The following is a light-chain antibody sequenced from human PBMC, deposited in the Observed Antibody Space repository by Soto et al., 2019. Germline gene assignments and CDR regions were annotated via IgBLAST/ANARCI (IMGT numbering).Light chain of an antibody. J-gene: IGKJ1*01. CDR2: AAS. Sequence: DIQMTQSPSSLYASVGDRVSITCRASQGITNYLAWYQQKAGKAPKLLIYAASTLQSGVPSRFSGSGSGTDFILTISSLQPEDVATYYCQKYDGAPWAFGRGTKVEIK. CDR3: QKYDGAPWA. CDR1: QGITNY. V-gene: IGKV1-27*01.